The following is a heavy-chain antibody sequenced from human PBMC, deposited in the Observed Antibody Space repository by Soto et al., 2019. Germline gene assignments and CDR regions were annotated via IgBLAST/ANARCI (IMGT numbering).Heavy chain of an antibody. V-gene: IGHV3-9*01. Sequence: PGGSLRLSCAASGFTFDDYAMHWVRQAPGKGLEWVSGISWNSGSIGYADSVKGRFTISRDNAKNSLYLQMNSLRAEDTALYYCAKIAVAGPYFDYWGQGTLVTVSS. CDR3: AKIAVAGPYFDY. D-gene: IGHD6-19*01. CDR1: GFTFDDYA. J-gene: IGHJ4*02. CDR2: ISWNSGSI.